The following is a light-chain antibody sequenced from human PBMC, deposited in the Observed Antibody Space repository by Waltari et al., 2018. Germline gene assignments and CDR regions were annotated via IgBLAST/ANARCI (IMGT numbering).Light chain of an antibody. J-gene: IGLJ3*02. CDR1: GGSIANNY. V-gene: IGLV6-57*03. CDR3: QSDDPNPWV. CDR2: AGI. Sequence: NFLLTQPRSVSESPGKTVTISCTRTGGSIANNYVQWYQQRPGSAPTTVIFAGIQRPSGVPARFSGSVDRSSNSASRTSAGLQVEDEAVYYCQSDDPNPWVFGGGTQLTVL.